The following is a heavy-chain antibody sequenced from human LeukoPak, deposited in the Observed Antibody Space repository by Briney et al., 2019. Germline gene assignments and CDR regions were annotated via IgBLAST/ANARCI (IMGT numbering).Heavy chain of an antibody. Sequence: SETLSLTCTVSGGSISSYYWSWIRQPAGKGLEWIGRIYTSGSTNYNPSLKSRVTMSVDTSKNQFSLKLSSVTAADTAVYYCARERAVAGPGRDLDYWGQGTLVTVSS. CDR2: IYTSGST. CDR1: GGSISSYY. CDR3: ARERAVAGPGRDLDY. J-gene: IGHJ4*02. V-gene: IGHV4-4*07. D-gene: IGHD6-19*01.